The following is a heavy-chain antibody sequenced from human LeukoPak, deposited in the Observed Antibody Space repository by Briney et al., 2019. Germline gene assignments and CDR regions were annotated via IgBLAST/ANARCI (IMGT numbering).Heavy chain of an antibody. D-gene: IGHD3-3*01. CDR2: ISAYNGNT. CDR1: GYTFTSYG. CDR3: ARDRAETYYDFWSGYYPLDY. J-gene: IGHJ4*02. V-gene: IGHV1-18*01. Sequence: ASVKVSCKASGYTFTSYGISWVRQAPGQGLERMGWISAYNGNTNYAQKLQGRVTMTTDTSTSTAYMELRSLRSDDTAVYYCARDRAETYYDFWSGYYPLDYWGQGTLVTVSS.